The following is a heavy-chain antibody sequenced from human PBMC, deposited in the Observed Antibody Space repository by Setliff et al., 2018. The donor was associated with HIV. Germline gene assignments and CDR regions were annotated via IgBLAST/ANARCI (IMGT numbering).Heavy chain of an antibody. Sequence: WVRQAPGKGLEWVAVIWYDGSNIYYADSVKGRFTISRDNSKNTLYLQMNSLRTEDTAVYYCAKDPSLFDSGSRYLDDWGQGTLVTVSS. J-gene: IGHJ4*02. D-gene: IGHD3-10*01. CDR2: IWYDGSNI. CDR3: AKDPSLFDSGSRYLDD. V-gene: IGHV3-33*06.